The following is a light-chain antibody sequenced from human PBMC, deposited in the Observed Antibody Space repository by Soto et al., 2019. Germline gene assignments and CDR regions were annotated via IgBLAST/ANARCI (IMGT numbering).Light chain of an antibody. CDR2: DAS. V-gene: IGKV3-11*01. Sequence: EIVLTQSPATLSLSPGERATLSCRASQSLDNYLAWYQHKPGQAPRLLIYDASTRATDITARFSGSGSGTDFTLTISSLEPEAFAVYYCQKRGHWPSFGGGTKVEIK. J-gene: IGKJ4*01. CDR3: QKRGHWPS. CDR1: QSLDNY.